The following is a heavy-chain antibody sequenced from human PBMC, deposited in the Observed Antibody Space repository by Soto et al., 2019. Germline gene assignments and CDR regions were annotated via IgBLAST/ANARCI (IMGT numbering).Heavy chain of an antibody. V-gene: IGHV3-23*01. CDR1: EPTLATNA. D-gene: IGHD2-2*01. J-gene: IGHJ6*02. Sequence: GGSRRPSCPASEPTLATNAMNWVRQPQGKGRGWVSLISGSGGTRYYADSVKGRFTISRDNSKGILYLQMNSLRADDTAVYYCAKDPYPVVVVPAANGMDVWGQGTTVTVSS. CDR3: AKDPYPVVVVPAANGMDV. CDR2: ISGSGGTR.